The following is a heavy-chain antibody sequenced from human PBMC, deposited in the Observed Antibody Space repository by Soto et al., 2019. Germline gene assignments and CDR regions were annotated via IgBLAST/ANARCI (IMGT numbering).Heavy chain of an antibody. CDR3: VRYCSTTLCNGVATRTFDY. D-gene: IGHD2-2*01. V-gene: IGHV3-48*03. CDR2: ISSGGSTV. CDR1: RFTFSTYE. Sequence: EVQLVESGGALVQPGGSLRLSCVASRFTFSTYEMHWVRQAPGKGLEWVSYISSGGSTVYYADSVKGRFTISRDNTRNSLNLQMNSLRDEDTALYYCVRYCSTTLCNGVATRTFDYWGQGTLVTVSS. J-gene: IGHJ4*02.